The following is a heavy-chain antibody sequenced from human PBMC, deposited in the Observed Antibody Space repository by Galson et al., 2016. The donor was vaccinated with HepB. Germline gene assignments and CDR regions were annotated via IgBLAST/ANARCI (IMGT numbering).Heavy chain of an antibody. V-gene: IGHV1-69*01. CDR3: ARALLLYCGGDCHSSDAFDI. D-gene: IGHD2-21*01. J-gene: IGHJ3*02. CDR1: GGTFSSYV. CDR2: IIPMFDTT. Sequence: SCKASGGTFSSYVIGWVRQAPGQGLEWMGGIIPMFDTTNYAQKFQGRVTITADESTTTAYMELSSLRSEDTAVYYCARALLLYCGGDCHSSDAFDIWGQGTVVTVSA.